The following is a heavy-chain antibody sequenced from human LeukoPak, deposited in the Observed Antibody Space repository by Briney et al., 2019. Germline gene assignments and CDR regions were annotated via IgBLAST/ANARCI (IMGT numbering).Heavy chain of an antibody. CDR3: AGAVTNDAFDI. CDR2: IYSGGST. V-gene: IGHV3-66*01. Sequence: PGGSLRLSCAASGFTVSSNYMSWVRQAPGKGLEWVSVIYSGGSTYYADSVKGRFTISRDNSKNTLYLQMNSLRAEDTAVYYCAGAVTNDAFDIWGQGTMVTVSS. J-gene: IGHJ3*02. D-gene: IGHD2-21*02. CDR1: GFTVSSNY.